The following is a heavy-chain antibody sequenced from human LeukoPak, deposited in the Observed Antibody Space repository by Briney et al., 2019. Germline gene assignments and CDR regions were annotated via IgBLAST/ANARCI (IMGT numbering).Heavy chain of an antibody. CDR3: ARDLEFGGIIVH. Sequence: PGGSLRLSCAASGFTFSSYSMNWVRQAPGKGLEWVSFISSSSSTIYYADSVKDRFTISRDNAKNSLYLQMNSLRGDDTAVYFCARDLEFGGIIVHWGQGTLVTVSS. CDR1: GFTFSSYS. J-gene: IGHJ5*02. CDR2: ISSSSSTI. V-gene: IGHV3-48*01. D-gene: IGHD3-16*01.